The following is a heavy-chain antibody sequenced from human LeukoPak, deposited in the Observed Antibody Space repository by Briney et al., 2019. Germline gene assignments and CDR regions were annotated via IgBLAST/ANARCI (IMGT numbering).Heavy chain of an antibody. CDR1: GFTFDDYA. D-gene: IGHD1-26*01. CDR2: ISWNSGSI. CDR3: AKDTLVGATTGAFDI. Sequence: GRSLRLSCAASGFTFDDYAMHWVRQAPGKGLEWVSGISWNSGSIGYADSVKGRFTISRDNARNSLYLQMNSLRAEDMALYYCAKDTLVGATTGAFDIWGQGTMVTVSS. J-gene: IGHJ3*02. V-gene: IGHV3-9*03.